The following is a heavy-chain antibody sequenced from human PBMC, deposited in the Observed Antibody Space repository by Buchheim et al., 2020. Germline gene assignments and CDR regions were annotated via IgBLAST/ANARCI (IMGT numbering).Heavy chain of an antibody. V-gene: IGHV4-39*01. D-gene: IGHD6-6*01. CDR3: ARPRYSSSSGNWYFDL. CDR1: VGSISSSSYY. Sequence: QLQLQESGPGLVKPSETLSLTCTVSVGSISSSSYYWGWIRQPPGKGLEWIGSIYYSGSTYYNPSLKSRVTISVDTSKNQFSLKLSSVTAAGTAVYYCARPRYSSSSGNWYFDLCGRGTL. J-gene: IGHJ2*01. CDR2: IYYSGST.